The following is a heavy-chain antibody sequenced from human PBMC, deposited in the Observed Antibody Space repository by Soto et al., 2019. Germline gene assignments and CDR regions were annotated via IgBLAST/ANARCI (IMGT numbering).Heavy chain of an antibody. Sequence: ASVKVSCKASGYTFTSYGISWVRQAPGQGLEWMGWISAYNGNTNYAQKLQGRVTMTTDTSTSTAYMELRSLRSDDTAVYYCARDSLWFGENYYYYYGMDVWGQGTTVTVSS. CDR1: GYTFTSYG. J-gene: IGHJ6*02. CDR2: ISAYNGNT. V-gene: IGHV1-18*01. D-gene: IGHD3-10*01. CDR3: ARDSLWFGENYYYYYGMDV.